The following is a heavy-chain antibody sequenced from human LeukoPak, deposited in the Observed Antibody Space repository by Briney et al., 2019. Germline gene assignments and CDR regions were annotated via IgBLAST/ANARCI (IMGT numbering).Heavy chain of an antibody. CDR2: IYPGDSDT. D-gene: IGHD3-10*01. V-gene: IGHV5-51*01. Sequence: GESLKISCKGSGYSFTSYWIGWVRPLPGKGLEWMGIIYPGDSDTRYSPSFQGQVTISADKSISTAYLQWSSLKASDTAMYYCARFGSGSYYNEYYYYGMDVWGQGTTVTVSS. J-gene: IGHJ6*02. CDR3: ARFGSGSYYNEYYYYGMDV. CDR1: GYSFTSYW.